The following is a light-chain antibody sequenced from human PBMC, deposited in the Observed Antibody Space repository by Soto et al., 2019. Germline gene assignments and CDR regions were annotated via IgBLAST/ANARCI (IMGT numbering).Light chain of an antibody. CDR1: QSVLYSVNNENY. Sequence: DIVMTQSPDSLAVSLGERATINCKSSQSVLYSVNNENYLAWYQQKPGQPPKLLIYWASTRESGVPDRFSGSGSGTDFTLTISSLQAEDVAVYYCQQYYSGLWTLAQGTKVEIK. J-gene: IGKJ1*01. V-gene: IGKV4-1*01. CDR3: QQYYSGLWT. CDR2: WAS.